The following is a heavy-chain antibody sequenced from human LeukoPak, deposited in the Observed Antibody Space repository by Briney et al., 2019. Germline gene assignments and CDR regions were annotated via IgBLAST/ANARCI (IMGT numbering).Heavy chain of an antibody. CDR1: GGSFSGYY. J-gene: IGHJ6*03. CDR3: ARQHPYYYYYMDV. D-gene: IGHD2-21*01. CDR2: INHSGST. V-gene: IGHV4-34*01. Sequence: SETLSLTCAVYGGSFSGYYWSWIRQPPGKGLDWIGEINHSGSTNYNPSLKSRATISVDTSKNQFSLKLSSVTAADTAVYYCARQHPYYYYYMDVWGKGTTVTVSS.